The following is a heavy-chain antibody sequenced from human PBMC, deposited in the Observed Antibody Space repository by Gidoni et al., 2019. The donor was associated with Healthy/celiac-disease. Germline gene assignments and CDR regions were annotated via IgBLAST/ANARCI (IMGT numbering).Heavy chain of an antibody. V-gene: IGHV5-51*01. D-gene: IGHD2-2*01. CDR2: IYPGDSDT. J-gene: IGHJ4*02. CDR3: ARRYCSSTSCPSWVDY. CDR1: GYSFTSYW. Sequence: EVQLVQSGAEVKKPGESLKISCKGSGYSFTSYWIGWVRQMPGKGLEWMGIIYPGDSDTRYSPSFQGQVTISADKSISTAYLQWSSLKASDTAMYYCARRYCSSTSCPSWVDYWGQGTLVTVSS.